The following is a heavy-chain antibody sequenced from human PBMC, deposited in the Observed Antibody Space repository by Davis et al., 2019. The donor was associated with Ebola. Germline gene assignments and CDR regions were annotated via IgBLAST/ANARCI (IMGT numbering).Heavy chain of an antibody. D-gene: IGHD3-3*01. CDR1: GGSFSGYY. CDR3: ARQGRFLEWLLSWFDP. J-gene: IGHJ5*02. V-gene: IGHV4-39*01. CDR2: IYYSGST. Sequence: SETLSLTCAVYGGSFSGYYWGWIRQPPGKGLEWIGSIYYSGSTYYNPSLKSRVTISVDTSKNQFSLKLSSVTAADTAVYYCARQGRFLEWLLSWFDPWGQGTLVTVSS.